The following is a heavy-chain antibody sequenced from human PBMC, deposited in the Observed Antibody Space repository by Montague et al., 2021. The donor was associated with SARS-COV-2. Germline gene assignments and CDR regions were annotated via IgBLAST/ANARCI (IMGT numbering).Heavy chain of an antibody. CDR2: IYYSGST. V-gene: IGHV4-39*01. CDR1: GGSISSSSYY. CDR3: ARQLWLRGGLDY. J-gene: IGHJ4*02. Sequence: ETLSLTCTVSGGSISSSSYYWGWIRQPPGKGLEWIGSIYYSGSTYYNPSLKSRVTISVDTSKNQFSLKLSSVTAADTAVYYCARQLWLRGGLDYWGQGTLVTVSS. D-gene: IGHD5-18*01.